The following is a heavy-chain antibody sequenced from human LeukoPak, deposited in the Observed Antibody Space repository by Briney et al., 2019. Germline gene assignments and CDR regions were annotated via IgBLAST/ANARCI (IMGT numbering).Heavy chain of an antibody. CDR2: ISTSGGST. J-gene: IGHJ2*01. V-gene: IGHV3-23*01. CDR3: AKVPLGGDWYFDL. CDR1: GFTFRSYA. Sequence: GGSLRLSCAASGFTFRSYAMSWVRQPPGKGLEWVSTISTSGGSTYYADSVKGRLTISRDNSKDTLFLQKNSLRADDTAIYYCAKVPLGGDWYFDLWGRGTLVTVSA. D-gene: IGHD3-16*01.